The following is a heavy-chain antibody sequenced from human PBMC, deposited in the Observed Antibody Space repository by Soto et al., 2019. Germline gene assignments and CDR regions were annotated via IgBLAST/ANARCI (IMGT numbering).Heavy chain of an antibody. Sequence: SETLSLTCSVSGGSVSSGASYWSWIRQPPGKGLEWIGYIYYIGSTDYNPSLKSRVTISVDTSKNQLSLKLSSVTAADTAVYYCASQETYDFWSGSFDYWGQGTLVTVSS. D-gene: IGHD3-3*01. V-gene: IGHV4-61*08. CDR3: ASQETYDFWSGSFDY. CDR2: IYYIGST. J-gene: IGHJ4*02. CDR1: GGSVSSGASY.